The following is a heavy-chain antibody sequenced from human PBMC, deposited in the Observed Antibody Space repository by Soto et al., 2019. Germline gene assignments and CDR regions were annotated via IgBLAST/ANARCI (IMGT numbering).Heavy chain of an antibody. CDR2: IYYSGST. CDR1: GGSISSYY. J-gene: IGHJ3*02. D-gene: IGHD6-19*01. V-gene: IGHV4-59*08. Sequence: SETLSLTCTVSGGSISSYYWSWIRQPPGKGLEWIGYIYYSGSTNYNPSLKSRVTISVDTSKNQFSLKLSSVTAADTAVYYCARLVGDSSGWGFLDIWGQGTMVTVSS. CDR3: ARLVGDSSGWGFLDI.